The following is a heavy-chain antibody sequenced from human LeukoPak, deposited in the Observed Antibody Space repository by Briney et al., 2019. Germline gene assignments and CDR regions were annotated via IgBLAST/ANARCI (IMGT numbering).Heavy chain of an antibody. V-gene: IGHV4-39*01. CDR2: IYYSGST. CDR3: ARRLTTVNAFDI. Sequence: PSETLSLTCTVSGGSISSSSYYWGWIRQPPGKGLEWIGSIYYSGSTYYNPSLKSRVTISVDTSKNQFSLKLSSVTAADTAVYYCARRLTTVNAFDIWGQGTMVTVSS. CDR1: GGSISSSSYY. J-gene: IGHJ3*02. D-gene: IGHD4-17*01.